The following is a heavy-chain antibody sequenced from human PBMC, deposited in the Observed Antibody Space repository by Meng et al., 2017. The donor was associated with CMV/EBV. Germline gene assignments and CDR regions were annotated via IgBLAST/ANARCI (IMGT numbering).Heavy chain of an antibody. CDR1: GFTFSSYS. Sequence: GESLKISCAASGFTFSSYSMNWVRQAPGKGLEWVSYISPTGSTTYYADSMKGRFTISRDNAKNSLYLQMNSLREEDTAVYYCARVHFGDYGMDYWGQGTLVTVSS. CDR3: ARVHFGDYGMDY. V-gene: IGHV3-48*02. D-gene: IGHD4-17*01. J-gene: IGHJ4*02. CDR2: ISPTGSTT.